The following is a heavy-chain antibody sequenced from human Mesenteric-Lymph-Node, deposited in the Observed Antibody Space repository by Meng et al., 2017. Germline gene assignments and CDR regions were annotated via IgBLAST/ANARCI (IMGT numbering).Heavy chain of an antibody. CDR1: GFTFSSYT. Sequence: EVQLVESGGGLVKPGGSLRLSFAASGFTFSSYTMNWVRRAPGKGLEWVSSISSSSNYIYSADSVEGRFTISRDNAKNSLYLQMNSLRAEDTAVYYCARDTPGLLFDYWGQGTLVTVSS. CDR3: ARDTPGLLFDY. J-gene: IGHJ4*02. CDR2: ISSSSNYI. D-gene: IGHD5-18*01. V-gene: IGHV3-21*01.